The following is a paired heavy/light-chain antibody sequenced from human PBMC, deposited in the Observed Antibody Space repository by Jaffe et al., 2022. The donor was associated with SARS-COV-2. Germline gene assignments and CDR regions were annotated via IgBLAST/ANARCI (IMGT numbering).Light chain of an antibody. CDR3: SSYAGSDNLV. CDR2: EVT. Sequence: QSALTQPPSASGSPGQSVTISCTGTSSDVGGYNYVSWYQHHPGKAPKLMIYEVTKRPSGVPDRFSGSKSGNTASLTVSGLQAEDEADYYCSSYAGSDNLVFGGGSRLTVL. CDR1: SSDVGGYNY. V-gene: IGLV2-8*01. J-gene: IGLJ2*01.
Heavy chain of an antibody. J-gene: IGHJ3*02. CDR2: IWYDGSSK. CDR3: ARELYSGRYTYTAFDI. D-gene: IGHD1-26*01. CDR1: GFTFSSCG. Sequence: QVQLVESGGGVVQPGGSLRLSCAASGFTFSSCGMHWVRQAPGKGLEWVGVIWYDGSSKYYADSVKGRFTISRDNSKNTLYLQVNSLRAEDTAAYYCARELYSGRYTYTAFDIWGQGTMVTVSS. V-gene: IGHV3-33*01.